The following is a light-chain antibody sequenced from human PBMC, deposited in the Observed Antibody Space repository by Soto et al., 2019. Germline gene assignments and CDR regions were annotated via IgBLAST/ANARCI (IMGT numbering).Light chain of an antibody. V-gene: IGLV2-11*01. CDR3: CSYAGDFYV. CDR2: DVS. J-gene: IGLJ1*01. Sequence: QSALTQPGSVSGSPGQSVAISCTGTTSDVGGYDYVSWHQQHPGKAPELIIFDVSKRPSGVPDRFSGSKSGNTASLTISGLQAEDEAYYFCCSYAGDFYVFGSGTKLTVL. CDR1: TSDVGGYDY.